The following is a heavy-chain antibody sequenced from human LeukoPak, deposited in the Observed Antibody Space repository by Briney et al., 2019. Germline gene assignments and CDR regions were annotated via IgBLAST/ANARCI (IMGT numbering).Heavy chain of an antibody. Sequence: SETLSLTCTVSGGSISSYYWSWIRQPPRKGLEWIGYIYYSGSTNYNPSLKSRVTISVDTSKNQFSLKLSSVTAADTAVYYCAREAIAAAGTDYFDYWGQGTLVTVSS. CDR1: GGSISSYY. CDR2: IYYSGST. D-gene: IGHD6-13*01. CDR3: AREAIAAAGTDYFDY. V-gene: IGHV4-59*01. J-gene: IGHJ4*02.